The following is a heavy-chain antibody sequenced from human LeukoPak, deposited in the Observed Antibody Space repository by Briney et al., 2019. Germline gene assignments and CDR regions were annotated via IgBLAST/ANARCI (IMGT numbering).Heavy chain of an antibody. V-gene: IGHV1-2*02. CDR3: VRGYCDSTSCYLNWFDP. CDR1: GYTFFGYY. D-gene: IGHD2-2*01. CDR2: INPNNGGT. J-gene: IGHJ5*02. Sequence: GASVKVSCKASGYTFFGYYMHWVRQAPGQGLEWMGWINPNNGGTNYAQKFQGRVTMTRDTSISTAYMELSRLRSDDTAVYHCVRGYCDSTSCYLNWFDPWGQGTLVTVSS.